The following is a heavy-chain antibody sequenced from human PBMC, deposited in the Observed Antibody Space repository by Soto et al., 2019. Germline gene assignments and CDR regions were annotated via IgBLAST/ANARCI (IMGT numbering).Heavy chain of an antibody. V-gene: IGHV3-33*01. Sequence: QVQLVESGGGVVQPGRSLRLSCAASGFTFSSYGMHRVRQAPGKGLEWVAVIWYDGSNKYYADSVKGRFTISRDNSKNTLYLQMNSLRAEDTAVYYCASGLLWFGELLSYYGMDVWGQGTTVTVSS. CDR2: IWYDGSNK. CDR1: GFTFSSYG. D-gene: IGHD3-10*01. J-gene: IGHJ6*02. CDR3: ASGLLWFGELLSYYGMDV.